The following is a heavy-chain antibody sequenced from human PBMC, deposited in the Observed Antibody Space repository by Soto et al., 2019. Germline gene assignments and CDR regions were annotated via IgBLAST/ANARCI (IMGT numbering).Heavy chain of an antibody. D-gene: IGHD3-9*01. V-gene: IGHV1-69*13. J-gene: IGHJ6*02. CDR1: GGTFSRYA. Sequence: GASVKVSCKASGGTFSRYAISWVRQAPGQGLEWMGGIIPIFGTAKYAQKFQGRVTITADESTSTAYMELSSLRSEDPAEYYCARDLSRYFDWYVEPYFYYGIDVCGQGTTVTVSS. CDR2: IIPIFGTA. CDR3: ARDLSRYFDWYVEPYFYYGIDV.